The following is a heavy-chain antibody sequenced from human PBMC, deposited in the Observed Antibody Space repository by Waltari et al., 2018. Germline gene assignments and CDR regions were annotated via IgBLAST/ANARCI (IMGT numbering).Heavy chain of an antibody. CDR2: IYHSGST. J-gene: IGHJ4*02. V-gene: IGHV4-4*02. D-gene: IGHD3-22*01. CDR3: ARDSHYYDSSGYSKPYYFDY. CDR1: GGSISSSNW. Sequence: QVQLQESGPGLVKPSGTLSLTCAVSGGSISSSNWWSWVRQPPGKGLEWIGEIYHSGSTNYNPSLKSRVTISVDKSKNQFSLKLSSVTAADTAVYYCARDSHYYDSSGYSKPYYFDYWGQGTLVTVSS.